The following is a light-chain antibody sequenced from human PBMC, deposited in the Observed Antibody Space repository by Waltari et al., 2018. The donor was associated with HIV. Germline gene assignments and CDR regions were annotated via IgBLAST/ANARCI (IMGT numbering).Light chain of an antibody. V-gene: IGLV1-47*01. Sequence: QSVLTQPPSASETPGQRVTISCSGSSSNIGSNYVYWYQHLPGTAPKLLIYRNNQRPSGVPDRFSGSKSGTSASLAISGLRSEDEADYYCYSATDNNLLFGGGTKLTVL. CDR3: YSATDNNLL. CDR2: RNN. CDR1: SSNIGSNY. J-gene: IGLJ2*01.